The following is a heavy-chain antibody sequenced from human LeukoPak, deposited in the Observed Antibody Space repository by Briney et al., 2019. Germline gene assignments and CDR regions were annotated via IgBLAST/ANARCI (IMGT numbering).Heavy chain of an antibody. D-gene: IGHD2-15*01. Sequence: KTSETLSLTCTVSGGSISSYYWSWIRQPPGKGLEWIGYIYYSGSTNYNPSLKSRVTISVDTSKNQFSLKLSPVTAADTAVYYCARVPLAAPDYYYYYYMDVWGKGTTVTVSS. CDR1: GGSISSYY. J-gene: IGHJ6*03. CDR2: IYYSGST. V-gene: IGHV4-59*01. CDR3: ARVPLAAPDYYYYYYMDV.